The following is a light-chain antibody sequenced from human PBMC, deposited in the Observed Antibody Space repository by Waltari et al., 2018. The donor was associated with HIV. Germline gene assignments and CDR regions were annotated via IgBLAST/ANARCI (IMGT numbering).Light chain of an antibody. CDR3: CSYTGTGVV. J-gene: IGLJ2*01. CDR2: EVT. V-gene: IGLV2-23*02. CDR1: SSDVGAYTL. Sequence: QSALTQPASVSGSPGQSITNSCTGTSSDVGAYTLVSWYQLPPGTAPQRMIFEVTKRPSGVSDRFSGSRSGNTASLTISGLQAEDEGDYHCCSYTGTGVVFGGGTKLTVL.